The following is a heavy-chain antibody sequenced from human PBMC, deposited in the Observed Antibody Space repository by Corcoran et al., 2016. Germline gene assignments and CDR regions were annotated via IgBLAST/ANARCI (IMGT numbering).Heavy chain of an antibody. Sequence: QVQLVQSGAEVKKPGASVQVSCKTSGYTFTDYYIHWVRQAPGQGLEWMGWINPRIGLTHYAPKFQGRVTVTTDTSISTAYMQLRRLTSDDTALYYCAGEVSEGKAYFDYWGQGTLVTVTS. V-gene: IGHV1-2*02. D-gene: IGHD2-21*01. CDR1: GYTFTDYY. CDR2: INPRIGLT. J-gene: IGHJ4*02. CDR3: AGEVSEGKAYFDY.